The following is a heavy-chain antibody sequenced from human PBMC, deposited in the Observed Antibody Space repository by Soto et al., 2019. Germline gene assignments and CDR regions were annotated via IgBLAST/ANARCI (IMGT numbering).Heavy chain of an antibody. V-gene: IGHV4-31*03. CDR1: GGSISSGGYY. D-gene: IGHD4-17*01. CDR3: ARADYGENNWLDP. J-gene: IGHJ5*02. Sequence: SETLSLTCTVSGGSISSGGYYWSWIRQHPGKGLEWIGYIYYSGSTYYNPSLKSRVTISVDTSKNQFSLKLSSVTAADTAVYYCARADYGENNWLDPWGQGTQVTVSS. CDR2: IYYSGST.